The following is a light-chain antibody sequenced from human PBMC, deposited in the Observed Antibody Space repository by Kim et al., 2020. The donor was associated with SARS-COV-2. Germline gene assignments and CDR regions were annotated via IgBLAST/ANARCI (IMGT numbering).Light chain of an antibody. CDR3: QAWDSSVV. CDR1: KLGDKY. J-gene: IGLJ3*02. CDR2: QDN. Sequence: VSVSPVQTASITCSGDKLGDKYACWYQQKPGQSPVLVIYQDNKRPSGIPERFSGSNSGNTATLTISGTQALDEADYYCQAWDSSVVFGGGTQLTVL. V-gene: IGLV3-1*01.